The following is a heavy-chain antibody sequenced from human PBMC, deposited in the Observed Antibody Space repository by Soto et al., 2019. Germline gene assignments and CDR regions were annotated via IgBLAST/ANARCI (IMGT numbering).Heavy chain of an antibody. CDR1: GFTFSSYW. CDR3: ASLAVRYFDSSFDY. J-gene: IGHJ4*02. CDR2: IKQDGSEK. Sequence: GGSLRLSCAASGFTFSSYWMSWVRQAPGKGLEWVANIKQDGSEKYYVDSVKGRFTISRDNAKNSLYLQMNSLRAEDTAVYYCASLAVRYFDSSFDYWGQGTLVTAPQ. V-gene: IGHV3-7*01. D-gene: IGHD3-9*01.